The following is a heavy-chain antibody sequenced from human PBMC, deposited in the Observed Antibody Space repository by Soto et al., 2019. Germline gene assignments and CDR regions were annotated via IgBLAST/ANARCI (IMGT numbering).Heavy chain of an antibody. V-gene: IGHV3-33*01. CDR3: ARDKYYYGSGSYLYYYGMDV. J-gene: IGHJ6*01. CDR1: GFTFSSYG. D-gene: IGHD3-10*01. CDR2: IWYDGSNK. Sequence: GGSLRLSCAASGFTFSSYGMHWVRQAPGKGLEWVAVIWYDGSNKYYADSVKGRFTISRDNSKNTLYLQMNSLRAEDTAVYYCARDKYYYGSGSYLYYYGMDVWGQGTTVTVSS.